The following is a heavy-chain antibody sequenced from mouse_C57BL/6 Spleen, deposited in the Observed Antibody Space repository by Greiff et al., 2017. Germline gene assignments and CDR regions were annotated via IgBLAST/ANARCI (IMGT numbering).Heavy chain of an antibody. D-gene: IGHD3-3*01. CDR2: ISYDGSN. CDR1: GYSITSGYS. V-gene: IGHV3-6*01. CDR3: ARGDGY. Sequence: EVQLQESGPGLVKPSQSLSLTCSVTGYSITSGYSWNWIRQFPGNKLEWMGYISYDGSNNYNPSLKNRISITRDTSKNQFFLKFNSVTTEDTATYYCARGDGYWGQGTTLTVSS. J-gene: IGHJ2*01.